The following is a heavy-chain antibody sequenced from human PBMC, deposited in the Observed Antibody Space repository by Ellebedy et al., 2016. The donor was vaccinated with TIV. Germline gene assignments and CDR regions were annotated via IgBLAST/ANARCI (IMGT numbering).Heavy chain of an antibody. D-gene: IGHD2-15*01. CDR2: IYSDGAT. Sequence: GESLKLSXSVSGFIVRSYYMSWVRQAPGKGLEWVSVIYSDGATQYADSVKGRVTISRGTSKSTLYLQMNTLRADDTAVYYCARLLREGAFDIWGQGTMVTVSS. CDR1: GFIVRSYY. J-gene: IGHJ3*02. V-gene: IGHV3-53*01. CDR3: ARLLREGAFDI.